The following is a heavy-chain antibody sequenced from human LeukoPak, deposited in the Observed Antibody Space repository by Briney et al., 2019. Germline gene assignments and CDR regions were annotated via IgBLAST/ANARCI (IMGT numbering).Heavy chain of an antibody. CDR1: GGSFSGYY. D-gene: IGHD1-14*01. V-gene: IGHV4-34*01. Sequence: SETLSLTCAVYGGSFSGYYWSWIRQPPGKGLEWIGEINHSGSTNYNPSLKSRVTISVLTSKNQFSLKLSSVTAADTAVYYCARHRNWFDPWGQGTLVTVSS. CDR2: INHSGST. J-gene: IGHJ5*02. CDR3: ARHRNWFDP.